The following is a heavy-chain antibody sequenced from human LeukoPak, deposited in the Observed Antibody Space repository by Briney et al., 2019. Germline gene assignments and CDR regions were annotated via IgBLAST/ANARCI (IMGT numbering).Heavy chain of an antibody. V-gene: IGHV3-53*01. CDR3: AKNGDRGAYCTGGTCYPYFYYYMDV. Sequence: PGGSLRLSCTVSGFTVSSNSMSWVRQAPGKGLEWVSFIYSGTTHYSDSVKGRFTISRDNSKNTLYLQMNSLRAEDTAIYYCAKNGDRGAYCTGGTCYPYFYYYMDVWGKGTTVTI. CDR2: IYSGTT. D-gene: IGHD2-15*01. J-gene: IGHJ6*03. CDR1: GFTVSSNS.